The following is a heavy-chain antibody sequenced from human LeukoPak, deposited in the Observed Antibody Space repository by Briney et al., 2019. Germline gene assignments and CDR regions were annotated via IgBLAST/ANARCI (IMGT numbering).Heavy chain of an antibody. J-gene: IGHJ4*02. CDR1: GFTFSSYW. V-gene: IGHV3-7*01. CDR2: IKYDGSEK. Sequence: GGSLRLSCAASGFTFSSYWMSWVRQIPGKGLGWVANIKYDGSEKYYVDSVKGRFTISRDNAKDSLFLQMNSLRAEDTAVYYCARLPGSYYLYYFDSWGQGTMVTVSS. CDR3: ARLPGSYYLYYFDS. D-gene: IGHD1-26*01.